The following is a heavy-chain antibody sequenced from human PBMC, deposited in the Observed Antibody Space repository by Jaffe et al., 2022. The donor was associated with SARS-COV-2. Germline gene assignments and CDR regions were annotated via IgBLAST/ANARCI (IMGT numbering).Heavy chain of an antibody. CDR2: INAGIGNT. CDR3: ARDYYGSGSYSDAFDI. CDR1: GYTFTGYP. Sequence: QVQLVQSGAEVKKPGASVKVSCKASGYTFTGYPIHWVRQAPGQRLEWMGWINAGIGNTKYSQKFQGRVTITRDTSASTAYMELNSLRSEDTAVYFCARDYYGSGSYSDAFDIWGQGTMVTVSS. V-gene: IGHV1-3*01. J-gene: IGHJ3*02. D-gene: IGHD3-10*01.